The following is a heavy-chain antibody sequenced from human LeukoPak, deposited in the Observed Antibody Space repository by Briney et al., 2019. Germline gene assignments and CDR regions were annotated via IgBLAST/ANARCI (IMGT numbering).Heavy chain of an antibody. J-gene: IGHJ4*02. Sequence: GGSLKLSCAASGFTFSSYEMNWVRQAPGKGLEWVSYISSSGSTIYYADSVKGRFTISRDNAKNSLYLQMNSLRAEDTAVYYCAVIAAAGNFDYRGQGTLVTVSS. CDR3: AVIAAAGNFDY. D-gene: IGHD6-13*01. CDR2: ISSSGSTI. CDR1: GFTFSSYE. V-gene: IGHV3-48*03.